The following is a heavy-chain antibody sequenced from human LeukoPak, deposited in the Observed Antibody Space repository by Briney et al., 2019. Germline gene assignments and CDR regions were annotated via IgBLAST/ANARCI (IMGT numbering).Heavy chain of an antibody. Sequence: SVKVSCKASGGTFSSYAISWVRQAPGQGLEWMGGIIPIFGTANYAQKFQGRVTITADKSTSTAYMELSSLRSEDTAVYYCARSGGETYYYDSSGYYSPDYWGQGTLVTVSS. CDR2: IIPIFGTA. V-gene: IGHV1-69*06. D-gene: IGHD3-22*01. CDR1: GGTFSSYA. CDR3: ARSGGETYYYDSSGYYSPDY. J-gene: IGHJ4*02.